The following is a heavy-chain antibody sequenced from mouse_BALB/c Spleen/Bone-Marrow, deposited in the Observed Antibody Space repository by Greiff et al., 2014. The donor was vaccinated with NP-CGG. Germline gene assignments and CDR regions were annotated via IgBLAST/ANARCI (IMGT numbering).Heavy chain of an antibody. CDR1: GFNIKDTY. V-gene: IGHV14-3*02. CDR3: AIYYGNYYAMDY. D-gene: IGHD2-1*01. J-gene: IGHJ4*01. Sequence: VQLQQSGAELVKPGASVKLSCTASGFNIKDTYMHWVKQRPEQGLEWIGRIDPANGNTKYDPKFQGKATITADTSSNTAYLQLNSPTSEDTAVYYCAIYYGNYYAMDYWGQGTSVTVSS. CDR2: IDPANGNT.